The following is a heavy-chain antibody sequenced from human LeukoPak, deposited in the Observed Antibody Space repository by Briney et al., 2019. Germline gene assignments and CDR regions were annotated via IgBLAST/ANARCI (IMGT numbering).Heavy chain of an antibody. CDR1: GGSISSYY. D-gene: IGHD6-13*01. V-gene: IGHV4-59*08. CDR2: IYYSGST. Sequence: RTSETLSLTCTVSGGSISSYYWSWIRQPPGKGLEWIGYIYYSGSTNYNPSLKSRVTISVDTSKNQFSLKLSSVTAADTAVYYCASQRRNIAAAGISMYYWGQGTLVTVSS. J-gene: IGHJ4*02. CDR3: ASQRRNIAAAGISMYY.